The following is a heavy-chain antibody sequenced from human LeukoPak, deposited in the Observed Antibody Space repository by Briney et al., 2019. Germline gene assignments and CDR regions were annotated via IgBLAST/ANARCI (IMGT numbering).Heavy chain of an antibody. CDR3: AAPPSDY. Sequence: GGSLRLSCAASGFTFNSKWMTWFRQAPGKGLEWVANINQDGSAQYYVDSVKGRFTISRDNAKSSLYLEMSGLRVEDTAVYYCAAPPSDYWGQGTVVAVSS. CDR2: INQDGSAQ. V-gene: IGHV3-7*01. J-gene: IGHJ4*02. CDR1: GFTFNSKW.